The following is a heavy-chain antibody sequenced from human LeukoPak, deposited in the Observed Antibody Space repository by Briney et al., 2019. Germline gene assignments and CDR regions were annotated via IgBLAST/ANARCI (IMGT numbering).Heavy chain of an antibody. Sequence: SETLSLTCTVSGGSISSYYWSWIRQPAGKGLEWIGRIYTSGSTNYNPSLKSRVTMSVGTSKNQFSLKLSSVTAADTAVYYCARETDLWTTVTFDYWGQGTLVTVSS. CDR3: ARETDLWTTVTFDY. CDR2: IYTSGST. J-gene: IGHJ4*02. D-gene: IGHD4-11*01. CDR1: GGSISSYY. V-gene: IGHV4-4*07.